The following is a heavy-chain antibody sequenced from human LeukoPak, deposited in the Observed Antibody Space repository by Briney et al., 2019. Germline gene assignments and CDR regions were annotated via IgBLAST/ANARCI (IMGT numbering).Heavy chain of an antibody. CDR1: GGSISSFY. Sequence: PSETLSLTCTVSGGSISSFYLSWIRQPPGKGLEWIGCINYRGITNYNPSLKSRVTISVDTSKNQFSLKLSSVTAADTAVYYCGRSAYSSGWYDYLGQGTLVTVSS. CDR3: GRSAYSSGWYDY. D-gene: IGHD6-19*01. V-gene: IGHV4-59*01. J-gene: IGHJ4*02. CDR2: INYRGIT.